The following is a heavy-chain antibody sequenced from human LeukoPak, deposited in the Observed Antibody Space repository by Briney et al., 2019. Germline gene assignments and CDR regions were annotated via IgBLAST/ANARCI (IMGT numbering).Heavy chain of an antibody. J-gene: IGHJ6*02. Sequence: SETLSLTCTVSGGSISSSSYYWGWIRQPPGKGLEWLGSLYYSVSTYYNPSLKSRVTISVETSKNQFSLKLSSVTAADTAVYYCARRVNPSLEWLLPNSAGMDVWGQGTTVTVSS. V-gene: IGHV4-39*01. CDR1: GGSISSSSYY. D-gene: IGHD3-3*01. CDR2: LYYSVST. CDR3: ARRVNPSLEWLLPNSAGMDV.